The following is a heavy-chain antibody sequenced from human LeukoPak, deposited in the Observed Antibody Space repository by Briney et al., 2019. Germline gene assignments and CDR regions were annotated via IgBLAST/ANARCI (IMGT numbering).Heavy chain of an antibody. CDR1: GFTFSSFA. D-gene: IGHD1-26*01. CDR3: ARGIVSSGSYYYAY. J-gene: IGHJ4*02. CDR2: ISYDATNE. V-gene: IGHV3-30-3*01. Sequence: GGSLRLSCAASGFTFSSFALHWLRQAPGKGLEWVAVISYDATNEYYADSVKGRFTISRDNSKNTLYLQMNSLRAKDTAVYYCARGIVSSGSYYYAYWGQGTLVTVSS.